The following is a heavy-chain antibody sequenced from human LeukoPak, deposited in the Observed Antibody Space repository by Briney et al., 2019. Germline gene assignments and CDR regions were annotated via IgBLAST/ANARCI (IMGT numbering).Heavy chain of an antibody. CDR2: FDPEKGET. J-gene: IGHJ1*01. D-gene: IGHD3-3*01. Sequence: ASVTVSCQVSGYTLTELSMHWERQAPGKGPEWMGGFDPEKGETIYAQKFQGRLTMTEDTSTDPAYMELSSLRSEDTAVYYCATDLNRFLECRWGQGTLVTVSS. CDR1: GYTLTELS. CDR3: ATDLNRFLECR. V-gene: IGHV1-24*01.